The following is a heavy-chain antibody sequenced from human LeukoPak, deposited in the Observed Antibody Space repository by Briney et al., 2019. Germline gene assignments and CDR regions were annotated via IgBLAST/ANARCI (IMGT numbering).Heavy chain of an antibody. V-gene: IGHV3-11*01. CDR3: AKDDHGSVPSYYYGMDV. CDR1: GFTFSDYY. CDR2: ISTSGAI. D-gene: IGHD3-10*01. J-gene: IGHJ6*02. Sequence: TAGGSLRLSCAASGFTFSDYYMGWIRQAPGKGLEWVSYISTSGAIYYADSVKGRFTISRDNAKNSLYLQMNSLRAEDTAVYYCAKDDHGSVPSYYYGMDVWGQGTTVTVSS.